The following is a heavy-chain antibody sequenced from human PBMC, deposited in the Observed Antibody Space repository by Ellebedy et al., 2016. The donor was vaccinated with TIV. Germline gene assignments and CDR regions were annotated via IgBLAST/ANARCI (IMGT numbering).Heavy chain of an antibody. Sequence: PGGSLRLSCAASGFTFDTYWMHWVRQAPGKGLVWVSRIKSDGITTAYADSVRGRFTISRDNAKNTLYLQMNRLNVYDTAVYYCAREHRAFGEPVLDFWGQGSLVTVSS. J-gene: IGHJ4*02. CDR1: GFTFDTYW. CDR2: IKSDGITT. D-gene: IGHD3-10*01. V-gene: IGHV3-74*01. CDR3: AREHRAFGEPVLDF.